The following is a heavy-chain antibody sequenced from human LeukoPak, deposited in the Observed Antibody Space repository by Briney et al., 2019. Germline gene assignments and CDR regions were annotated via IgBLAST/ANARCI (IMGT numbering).Heavy chain of an antibody. CDR3: ARADAYDFWTNWFDP. Sequence: SETLSLTCTVSGGSISSYYWSWIRQPPGKGLGWIGYIYYSGSTNYNPSLKSRVTISVDTSKNQFSLKLSSVTAADTAVYYCARADAYDFWTNWFDPWGQGTLVTVSS. V-gene: IGHV4-59*01. D-gene: IGHD3-3*01. CDR2: IYYSGST. CDR1: GGSISSYY. J-gene: IGHJ5*02.